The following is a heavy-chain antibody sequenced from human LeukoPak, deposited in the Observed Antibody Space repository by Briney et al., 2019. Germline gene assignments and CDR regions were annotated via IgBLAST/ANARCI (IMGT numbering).Heavy chain of an antibody. CDR1: GFTVSGNY. Sequence: GGSMRLSCAASGFTVSGNYMSWVRQAPGKGLEWVSVIYSGGSTYYADSVKGRFTISRDNSKNTLYLQMNSLRGEDTAVYYCARGPWAAVAENHDAFDIWGQGTMVTVSS. D-gene: IGHD6-19*01. V-gene: IGHV3-53*01. CDR2: IYSGGST. J-gene: IGHJ3*02. CDR3: ARGPWAAVAENHDAFDI.